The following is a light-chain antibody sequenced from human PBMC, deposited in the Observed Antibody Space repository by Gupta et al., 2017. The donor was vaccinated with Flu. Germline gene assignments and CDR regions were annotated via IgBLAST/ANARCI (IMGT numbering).Light chain of an antibody. CDR1: QSISNT. J-gene: IGKJ4*01. CDR2: DAY. CDR3: QQRGRWPSLT. V-gene: IGKV3-11*02. Sequence: ERATLSCRASQSISNTLAWYQQKPGQAPRLLIYDAYNRASGIPARFSGSGSGRDFTLTISSLEPEDFAVYHCQQRGRWPSLTFGGGTKVEIK.